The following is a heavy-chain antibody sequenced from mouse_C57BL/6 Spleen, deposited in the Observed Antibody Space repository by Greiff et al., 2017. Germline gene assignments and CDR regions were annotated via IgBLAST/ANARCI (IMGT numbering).Heavy chain of an antibody. CDR1: GYTFTSYW. D-gene: IGHD1-1*01. CDR2: IHPNSGST. CDR3: ARKFITTVVAPYFDY. V-gene: IGHV1-64*01. J-gene: IGHJ2*01. Sequence: QVQLKQPGAELVKPGASVKLSCKASGYTFTSYWMHWVKQRPGQGLEWIGMIHPNSGSTNYNEKFKSKATLTVDKSSSTAYMQLSSLTSEDSAVYYCARKFITTVVAPYFDYWGQGTTLTVSS.